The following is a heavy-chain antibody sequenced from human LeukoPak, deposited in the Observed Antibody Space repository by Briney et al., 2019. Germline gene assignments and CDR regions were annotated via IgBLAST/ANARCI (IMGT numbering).Heavy chain of an antibody. V-gene: IGHV4-61*01. CDR1: GGSVSSGSYY. Sequence: SETLSLTCTVSGGSVSSGSYYWSWIRQPPGKGLEWIGYIYYSGSTNYNPSLKSRVTISVDTSKNQFSLKLSSVTAADTAVYYCARDLSGIAVAGTYYYYGMDVWGQGTTVTVSS. J-gene: IGHJ6*02. CDR3: ARDLSGIAVAGTYYYYGMDV. D-gene: IGHD6-19*01. CDR2: IYYSGST.